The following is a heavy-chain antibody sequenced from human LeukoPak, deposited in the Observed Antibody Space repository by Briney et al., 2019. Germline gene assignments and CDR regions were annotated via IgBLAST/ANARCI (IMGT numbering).Heavy chain of an antibody. Sequence: PGGSLRLSCAASGLTFRNYGMHRVRQAPGKGLEWVAVIWYDGSNQYYLDSVKGRFTVSRDNAKNTLYLQMNSLRAEDTAVYYCAKSSYYDASGYYREFYFDSWGQGTLVTVSS. J-gene: IGHJ4*02. V-gene: IGHV3-33*06. CDR2: IWYDGSNQ. CDR1: GLTFRNYG. D-gene: IGHD3-22*01. CDR3: AKSSYYDASGYYREFYFDS.